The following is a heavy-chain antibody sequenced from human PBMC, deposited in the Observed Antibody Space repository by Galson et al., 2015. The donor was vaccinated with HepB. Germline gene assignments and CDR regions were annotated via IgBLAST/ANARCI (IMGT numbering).Heavy chain of an antibody. CDR2: INAGNGNT. D-gene: IGHD6-13*01. Sequence: SVKVSCKASGYTFTSYAMHWVRQAPGQRLEWMGWINAGNGNTKYSQKFQGRVTITRDTSASTAYMELSSLRSEDTAVYYCARDEAYSSSEKYNWFDPWGQGTLVTVSS. CDR3: ARDEAYSSSEKYNWFDP. V-gene: IGHV1-3*01. CDR1: GYTFTSYA. J-gene: IGHJ5*02.